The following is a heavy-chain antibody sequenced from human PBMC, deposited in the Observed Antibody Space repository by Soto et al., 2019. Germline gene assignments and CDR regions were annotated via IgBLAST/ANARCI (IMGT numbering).Heavy chain of an antibody. V-gene: IGHV4-31*03. CDR2: IYYSGST. D-gene: IGHD4-17*01. CDR1: GGSISSGGYY. CDR3: ARDGIYGGNSVWWFDP. J-gene: IGHJ5*02. Sequence: QVQLQESGPGLVKPSQTLSLTCTVSGGSISSGGYYWSWIRQHPGKGLEWIGYIYYSGSTYYNPSLKSRVTISVDTSKNQFSLKLSSVTAADTAVYYCARDGIYGGNSVWWFDPWGQGTLVTVSS.